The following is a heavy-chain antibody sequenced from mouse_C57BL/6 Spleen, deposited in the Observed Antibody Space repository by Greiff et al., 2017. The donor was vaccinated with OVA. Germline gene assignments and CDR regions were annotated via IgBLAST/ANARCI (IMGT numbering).Heavy chain of an antibody. CDR1: GYTFTSYW. CDR3: ARYNYGSSYVGYFDV. D-gene: IGHD1-1*01. V-gene: IGHV1-55*01. Sequence: KQSGAELVKPGASVKMSCKASGYTFTSYWITWVKQRPGQGLEWIGDIYPGSGSTNYNEKFKSKATLTVDTSSSTAYMQLSSLTSEDSAVYYCARYNYGSSYVGYFDVWGTGTTVTVSS. CDR2: IYPGSGST. J-gene: IGHJ1*03.